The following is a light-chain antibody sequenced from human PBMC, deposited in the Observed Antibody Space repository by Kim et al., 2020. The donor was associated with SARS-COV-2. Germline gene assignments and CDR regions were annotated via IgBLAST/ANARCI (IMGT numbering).Light chain of an antibody. CDR3: QQYYNWPLT. Sequence: EVVVTQSPATLSVSPGERATLSCRASQSVSSNLARYQQKPGQAPRLLIYGASTRATDIPARFSGSGSETEFTLSISSLQSEDFAVYFCQQYYNWPLTFGGGTKVDIK. V-gene: IGKV3-15*01. CDR2: GAS. J-gene: IGKJ4*01. CDR1: QSVSSN.